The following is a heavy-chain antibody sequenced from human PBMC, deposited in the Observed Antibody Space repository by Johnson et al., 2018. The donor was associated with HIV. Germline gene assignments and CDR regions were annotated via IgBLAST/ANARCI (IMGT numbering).Heavy chain of an antibody. CDR1: GFIFSTYG. V-gene: IGHV3-30-3*01. CDR3: ARDEGYYYDGSGFFDI. D-gene: IGHD3-22*01. J-gene: IGHJ3*02. CDR2: ISYDGNNK. Sequence: VQLVESGGGVVQPGRSLRLSCAASGFIFSTYGMPWVRQAPGRGLEWVAIISYDGNNKDYADSGKGRFTISRDNAKNSLYLQMNSLRAEDTAVYYCARDEGYYYDGSGFFDIWGQGTMVTVSS.